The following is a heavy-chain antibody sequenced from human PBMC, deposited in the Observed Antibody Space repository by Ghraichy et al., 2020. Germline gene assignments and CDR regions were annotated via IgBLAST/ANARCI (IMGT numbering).Heavy chain of an antibody. D-gene: IGHD7-27*01. V-gene: IGHV2-5*01. CDR1: AFSLSTPGVG. J-gene: IGHJ4*02. CDR2: IYWDNK. CDR3: AHWRTGDNFDY. Sequence: SGPTLVKPTQTLTLTCTFSAFSLSTPGVGVGWIRQPPGKALEWLALIYWDNKRYSPSLKGRLTITKDTSTNQVVLTMTNMDPVDTATYYCAHWRTGDNFDYWGQGTLVTVSS.